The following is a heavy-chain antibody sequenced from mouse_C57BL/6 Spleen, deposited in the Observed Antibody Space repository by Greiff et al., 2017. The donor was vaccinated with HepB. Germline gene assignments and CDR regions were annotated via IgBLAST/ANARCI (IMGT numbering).Heavy chain of an antibody. V-gene: IGHV1-52*01. D-gene: IGHD3-3*01. Sequence: VQLQQPGAELVRPGSSVKLSCKASGYTFTSYWMHWVKQRPIQGLEWIGNIDPSDSETHYNQKFKDKATLTGDKSSSTAYMQLSSLTSEDSAVYYCARGTGSWFAYWGQGTLVTVSA. CDR1: GYTFTSYW. CDR3: ARGTGSWFAY. CDR2: IDPSDSET. J-gene: IGHJ3*01.